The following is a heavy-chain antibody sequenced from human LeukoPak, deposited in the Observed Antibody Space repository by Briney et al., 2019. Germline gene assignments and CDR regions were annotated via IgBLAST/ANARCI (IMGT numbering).Heavy chain of an antibody. D-gene: IGHD6-13*01. Sequence: GASVKVSCKASGGTFSSYAISWVRQAPGQGLEWMGRIIPIFGTANYAQKFQGRVTITTDESTSTAYMELSSLRSEDTAVYYCAGDPRVAAAGNAFDIWGQGTMVTVSS. J-gene: IGHJ3*02. CDR3: AGDPRVAAAGNAFDI. CDR1: GGTFSSYA. CDR2: IIPIFGTA. V-gene: IGHV1-69*05.